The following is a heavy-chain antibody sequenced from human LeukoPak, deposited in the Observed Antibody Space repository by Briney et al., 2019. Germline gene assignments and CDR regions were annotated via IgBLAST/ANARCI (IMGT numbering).Heavy chain of an antibody. J-gene: IGHJ6*03. CDR1: GFTFSSYG. D-gene: IGHD6-19*01. V-gene: IGHV3-30*02. CDR3: AKEGHSRAVAVSDYYYMDV. CDR2: IRYDGSNK. Sequence: PGGSLRLSCAASGFTFSSYGMHWVRQAPGKGLEWVAFIRYDGSNKYYADSVKGRFTISRDNSKSTLYLQMNSLRAEDTAVYYCAKEGHSRAVAVSDYYYMDVWGKGTTVTVSS.